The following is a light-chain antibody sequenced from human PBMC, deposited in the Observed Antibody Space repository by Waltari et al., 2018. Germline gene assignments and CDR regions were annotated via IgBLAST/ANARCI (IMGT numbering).Light chain of an antibody. J-gene: IGKJ5*01. CDR3: QQYYNYPPIT. V-gene: IGKV1-8*01. CDR2: AAS. CDR1: QGISSY. Sequence: AIRITQSPSSLSASTGDRVTITCRASQGISSYLAWYQQKPGKVPKLLIYAASTLQSGVPSRFSGSGSGTDVILTISCLQSEDFATYYCQQYYNYPPITFGQGTRLEIK.